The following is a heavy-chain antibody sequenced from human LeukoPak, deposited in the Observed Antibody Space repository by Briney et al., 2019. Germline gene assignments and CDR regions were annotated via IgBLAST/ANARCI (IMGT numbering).Heavy chain of an antibody. CDR3: VKDHLVRGVMAS. J-gene: IGHJ5*02. CDR1: GFAFTTSV. V-gene: IGHV3-33*03. CDR2: IWHDGSDI. Sequence: GRSLRLSCAASGFAFTTSVLHWVRQAPGKGLEWVALIWHDGSDIYYSDYVKGRFTISRDNSKNTLYLQTHSLTTEDTAVYYCVKDHLVRGVMASWGQGTLVTVSS. D-gene: IGHD3-10*01.